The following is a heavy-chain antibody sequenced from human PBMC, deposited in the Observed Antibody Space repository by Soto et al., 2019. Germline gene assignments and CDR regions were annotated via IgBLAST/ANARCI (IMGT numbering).Heavy chain of an antibody. Sequence: EVQLLESGGDLVQPGGSLRLVCAASGFTFSNSGMRWVRQAPGQGLEWVSSIGPSGNTYYSDAVKGRFTISRDISKNTLFLQMDSLRAEDTATYYCAKLLHNSYYNVVDVWGQGTTVTVSS. D-gene: IGHD4-4*01. V-gene: IGHV3-23*01. CDR3: AKLLHNSYYNVVDV. CDR2: IGPSGNT. CDR1: GFTFSNSG. J-gene: IGHJ6*02.